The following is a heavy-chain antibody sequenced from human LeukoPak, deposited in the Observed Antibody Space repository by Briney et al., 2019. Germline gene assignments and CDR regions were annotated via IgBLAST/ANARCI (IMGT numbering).Heavy chain of an antibody. Sequence: ASVKVSCKASGGTFSTYSITWVRQAPGQGLEWMGRIIPILGIANYAQKFQGRVTITADKSTSTAYMELGSLTSEDTAFYYCARGVWELLLFDYWGQGTLVTVSS. CDR2: IIPILGIA. D-gene: IGHD1-26*01. J-gene: IGHJ4*02. V-gene: IGHV1-69*02. CDR3: ARGVWELLLFDY. CDR1: GGTFSTYS.